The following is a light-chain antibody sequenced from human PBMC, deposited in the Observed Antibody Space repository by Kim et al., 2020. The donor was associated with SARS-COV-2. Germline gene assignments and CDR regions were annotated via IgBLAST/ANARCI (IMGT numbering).Light chain of an antibody. J-gene: IGKJ1*01. CDR3: QQYYSYST. V-gene: IGKV1-5*03. CDR1: QSISSR. CDR2: AAS. Sequence: GDRVTITCRASQSISSRLAWYQQKLGEAPKLLIYAASNLEAGVPSRFSGSGSGTEFTLTISSLQPDDFATYYCQQYYSYSTFGQGTKVDIK.